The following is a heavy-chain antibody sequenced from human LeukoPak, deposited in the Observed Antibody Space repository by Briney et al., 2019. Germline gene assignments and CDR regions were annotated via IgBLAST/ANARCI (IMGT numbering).Heavy chain of an antibody. J-gene: IGHJ4*02. CDR2: IYYSGST. CDR1: GGSISSSSYY. CDR3: ARHAQTQYDYGDYYFDY. Sequence: SETLSLTYTVSGGSISSSSYYWSWIRQPPGKGLEWIGYIYYSGSTNYNPSLKSRVTISVDTSKNQFSLKLSSVTAADTAVYYCARHAQTQYDYGDYYFDYWGQGTLVTVSS. V-gene: IGHV4-61*05. D-gene: IGHD4-17*01.